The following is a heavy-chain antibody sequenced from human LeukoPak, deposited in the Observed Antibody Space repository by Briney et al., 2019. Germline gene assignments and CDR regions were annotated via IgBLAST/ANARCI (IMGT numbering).Heavy chain of an antibody. V-gene: IGHV3-11*01. CDR2: ISSSGSTI. CDR3: AREGSDGYDSSGYYHDFDY. Sequence: GGSLRLSRAASGFTFSGYYMSWIRQAPGKGLEWVSYISSSGSTIYYADSVKGRFTISRDNAKNSLYLQMNSLRAEDTAVYYCAREGSDGYDSSGYYHDFDYWGQGTLVTVSS. D-gene: IGHD3-22*01. CDR1: GFTFSGYY. J-gene: IGHJ4*02.